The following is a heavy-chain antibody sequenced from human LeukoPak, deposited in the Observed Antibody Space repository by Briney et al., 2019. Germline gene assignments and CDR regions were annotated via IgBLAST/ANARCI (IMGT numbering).Heavy chain of an antibody. Sequence: GGSLRLSCAASGFTFNTYAMHWARQAPGKGLEWVAMMSHDESYMHYADPVKGRFSISRDTPKNTLFLQMDGLRTEDTAIYYCAKVMWPTARGETFDNWGQGTLVTVSS. CDR1: GFTFNTYA. CDR3: AKVMWPTARGETFDN. D-gene: IGHD3-16*01. V-gene: IGHV3-30*18. CDR2: MSHDESYM. J-gene: IGHJ4*02.